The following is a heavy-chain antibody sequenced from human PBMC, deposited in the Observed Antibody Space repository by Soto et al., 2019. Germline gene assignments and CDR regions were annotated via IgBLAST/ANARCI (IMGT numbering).Heavy chain of an antibody. J-gene: IGHJ6*02. CDR3: ARQSGYLSSGMDV. D-gene: IGHD6-13*01. CDR1: GGSISSYY. CDR2: IYYSGST. Sequence: SETLSLTCTVSGGSISSYYWSWIRQPPGKGLEWIGYIYYSGSTNYNPSLKSRVTISVDTSKNQFSLKLSSVTAADTAVYYCARQSGYLSSGMDVWGQGTTVTVSS. V-gene: IGHV4-59*01.